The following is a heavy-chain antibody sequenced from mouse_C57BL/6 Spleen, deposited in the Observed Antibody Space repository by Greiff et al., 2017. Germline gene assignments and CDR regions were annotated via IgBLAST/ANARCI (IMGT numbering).Heavy chain of an antibody. CDR3: ARGGDDYEAWFAY. CDR1: GYTFTDYN. Sequence: VQLKESGPELVKPGASVKMSCKASGYTFTDYNMHWVKQSHGKSLEWIGYINPNNGGTSYNQKFKGKATLTVNKSSSTAYMELRSLTSEDSAVYYCARGGDDYEAWFAYWGQGTLVTVSA. V-gene: IGHV1-22*01. D-gene: IGHD2-4*01. CDR2: INPNNGGT. J-gene: IGHJ3*01.